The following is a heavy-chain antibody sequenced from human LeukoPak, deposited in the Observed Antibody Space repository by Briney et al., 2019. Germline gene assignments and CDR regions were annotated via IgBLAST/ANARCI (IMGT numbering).Heavy chain of an antibody. V-gene: IGHV4-59*01. D-gene: IGHD3-22*01. CDR3: ARDRAEWQYYFDTSGDYYVGDSFDI. CDR2: IYYSGST. Sequence: SETLSLTCTVSGGSISGYYWSWIRQPPGKGLEWIGYIYYSGSTKYNPSLKSRVTISVDTSKNQFSLKLSSVTAADTAVYYCARDRAEWQYYFDTSGDYYVGDSFDIWGQGTMVTVSS. J-gene: IGHJ3*02. CDR1: GGSISGYY.